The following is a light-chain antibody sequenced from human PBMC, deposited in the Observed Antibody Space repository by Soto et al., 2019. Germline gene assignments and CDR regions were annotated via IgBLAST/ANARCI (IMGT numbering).Light chain of an antibody. J-gene: IGKJ5*01. CDR1: QSVSSN. Sequence: EIVMTQSPATLSVSPGERATLSCRASQSVSSNLAWYQQKPGQAPRLLIYDASTRATGIPARFSGSGSGTDFTLTISSLEPDDFAVYYCQQRSDWSSITFGQGTRLEIK. CDR2: DAS. V-gene: IGKV3-11*01. CDR3: QQRSDWSSIT.